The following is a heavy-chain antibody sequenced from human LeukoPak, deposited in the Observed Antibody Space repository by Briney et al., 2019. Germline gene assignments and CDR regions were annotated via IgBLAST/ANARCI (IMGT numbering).Heavy chain of an antibody. J-gene: IGHJ4*02. V-gene: IGHV3-20*04. CDR3: ARAQTAYYYGSGEIDY. D-gene: IGHD3-10*01. CDR1: GFTFDEYG. Sequence: PGGSLRLSCAASGFTFDEYGMSWVRQAPGKGLEWVSGIDWNGGSTGFADSVKGRFTISRDNAKNSLYLQMNSLRAEDTALYYCARAQTAYYYGSGEIDYWGQGTLVTVSS. CDR2: IDWNGGST.